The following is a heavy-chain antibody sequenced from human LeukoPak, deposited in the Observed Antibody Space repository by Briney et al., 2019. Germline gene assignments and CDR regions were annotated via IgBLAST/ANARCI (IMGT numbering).Heavy chain of an antibody. CDR2: IYYSGSA. CDR1: GGSINGNTYY. V-gene: IGHV4-39*01. J-gene: IGHJ4*02. D-gene: IGHD1-14*01. Sequence: PSETLSLTCNVSGGSINGNTYYWGWIRQPPGKGLEWIGSIYYSGSAYYNASLKSRVSMSVDTSKNLFSLRVSSVTAADTAVYYCACLSGNRPRGYWGQGTLVTVS. CDR3: ACLSGNRPRGY.